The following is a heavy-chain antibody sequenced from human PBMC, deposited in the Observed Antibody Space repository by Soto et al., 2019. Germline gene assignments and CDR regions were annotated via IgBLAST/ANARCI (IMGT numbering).Heavy chain of an antibody. V-gene: IGHV3-9*01. CDR3: ATSMASNLVGRLPDY. D-gene: IGHD5-12*01. J-gene: IGHJ4*02. CDR2: ITSRGTDI. CDR1: RFFFGDYA. Sequence: GGSLRLSCTASRFFFGDYAFHWVRQAPGKGLEWVAGITSRGTDIAYADSVKGRFIISRDNAMNVLHLHMNSLRPEDTAVYYCATSMASNLVGRLPDYWGQGTQVTVSS.